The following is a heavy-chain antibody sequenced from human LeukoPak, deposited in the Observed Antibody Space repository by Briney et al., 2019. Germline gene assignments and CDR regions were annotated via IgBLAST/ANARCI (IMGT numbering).Heavy chain of an antibody. D-gene: IGHD5-24*01. CDR1: GYSFPNYW. Sequence: GESLKISCKGSGYSFPNYWIGWVRQLPGQGLEWMGIIYPADSDTRYNPSFQGQVTISADKSINTAYLQWTSLKASDTAMYYCARRKGDGYNSPFDYWGQGTLVTVSS. CDR2: IYPADSDT. CDR3: ARRKGDGYNSPFDY. V-gene: IGHV5-51*01. J-gene: IGHJ4*02.